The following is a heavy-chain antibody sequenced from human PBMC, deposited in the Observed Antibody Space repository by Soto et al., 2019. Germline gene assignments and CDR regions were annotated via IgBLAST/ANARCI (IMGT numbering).Heavy chain of an antibody. J-gene: IGHJ5*02. V-gene: IGHV4-34*01. CDR1: GGSFSGYY. D-gene: IGHD3-22*01. CDR3: ARAVDYYDSSGYSA. Sequence: SSETLSLTCAVYGGSFSGYYWSWIRQPPGKGLEWIGEINHSGSTNYNPSLKSRVTISVDTSKNQFSLKLSSVTAADTAVYYCARAVDYYDSSGYSAWGQGTLVTVSS. CDR2: INHSGST.